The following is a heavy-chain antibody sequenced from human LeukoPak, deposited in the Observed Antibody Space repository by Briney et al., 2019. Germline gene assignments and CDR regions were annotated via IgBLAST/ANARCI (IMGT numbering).Heavy chain of an antibody. CDR2: INPNNGGT. D-gene: IGHD1-26*01. V-gene: IGHV1-2*06. CDR3: TRESGSYHGNDF. CDR1: GYTFTSYA. J-gene: IGHJ4*02. Sequence: ASVKVSCKASGYTFTSYAMNWVRQAPGQGLEWMGRINPNNGGTNYAQKFQGGVTMTGDTSISTAYMELSSLRSDDTAVYYCTRESGSYHGNDFWGQGTLVTVSS.